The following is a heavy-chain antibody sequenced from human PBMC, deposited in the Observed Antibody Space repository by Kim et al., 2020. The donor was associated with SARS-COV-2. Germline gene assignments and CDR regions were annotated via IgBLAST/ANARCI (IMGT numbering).Heavy chain of an antibody. Sequence: SETLSLTCTVSGGSISSYYWSWIRQPPGKGLEWIGYIYYSGSTNYNPSLKSRVTISVDTSKNQFSLKLSSVTAPDTAVYYCARDSGGYSYYYYGMDVLG. J-gene: IGHJ6*02. V-gene: IGHV4-59*01. CDR1: GGSISSYY. D-gene: IGHD5-12*01. CDR3: ARDSGGYSYYYYGMDV. CDR2: IYYSGST.